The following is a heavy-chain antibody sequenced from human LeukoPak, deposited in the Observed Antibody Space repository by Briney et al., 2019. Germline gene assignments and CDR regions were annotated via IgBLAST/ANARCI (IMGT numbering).Heavy chain of an antibody. J-gene: IGHJ4*02. D-gene: IGHD3-10*01. CDR3: AREYNYGYYFDY. V-gene: IGHV3-7*01. Sequence: GGSLRLSCAASGFTISSYWMSWVRQAPGKGLEWVANIKQDGSEKHYVDSVKGRFTISRDNAKNSLYLQMNSLRAEDTAVYYCAREYNYGYYFDYWGQGTLVTVSS. CDR1: GFTISSYW. CDR2: IKQDGSEK.